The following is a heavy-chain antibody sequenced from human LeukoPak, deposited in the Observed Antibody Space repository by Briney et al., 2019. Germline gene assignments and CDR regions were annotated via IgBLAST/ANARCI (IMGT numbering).Heavy chain of an antibody. CDR1: GGSISSSIYF. V-gene: IGHV4-39*01. CDR3: ARQTRDCSSASCQIDY. Sequence: RTSETLSLTCTVSGGSISSSIYFWDWIRQPPGKGLEWIGYIYYGGSTYYNPSLKSRVTISVDTSKSQFSLKLSSVTAADTAVYYCARQTRDCSSASCQIDYWGQGTLVTVSS. CDR2: IYYGGST. D-gene: IGHD2-2*01. J-gene: IGHJ4*02.